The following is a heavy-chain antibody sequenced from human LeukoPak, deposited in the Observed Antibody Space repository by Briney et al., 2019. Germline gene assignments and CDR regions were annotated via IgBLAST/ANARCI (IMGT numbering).Heavy chain of an antibody. CDR3: ARDIAVACTRGCYFDY. D-gene: IGHD6-19*01. V-gene: IGHV1-18*01. J-gene: IGHJ4*02. CDR1: GYTFTSYG. Sequence: ASVKVSCKASGYTFTSYGISWVRQAPGQGLEWMGWISAYNGNTNYAQKLQGRVTMTTDTSTSTAYMELRSLRSDDTAVYYCARDIAVACTRGCYFDYWGRGTLVTVSS. CDR2: ISAYNGNT.